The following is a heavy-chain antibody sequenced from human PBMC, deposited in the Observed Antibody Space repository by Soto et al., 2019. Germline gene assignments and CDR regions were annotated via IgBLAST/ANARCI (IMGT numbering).Heavy chain of an antibody. CDR1: GFTFSSYG. V-gene: IGHV3-30*18. J-gene: IGHJ6*02. D-gene: IGHD3-3*01. CDR2: ISYDGSNK. CDR3: AKGGFWSGYYRHYYGMDV. Sequence: HPGGSLRLSCAASGFTFSSYGMHWVRQAPGKGLEWVAVISYDGSNKYYADSVKGRFTISRDNSKNTLYLQMNSLRAEDTAVYYCAKGGFWSGYYRHYYGMDVWGQGTTVTVSS.